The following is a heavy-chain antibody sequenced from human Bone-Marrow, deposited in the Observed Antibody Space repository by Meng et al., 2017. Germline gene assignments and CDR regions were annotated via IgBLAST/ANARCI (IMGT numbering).Heavy chain of an antibody. Sequence: ETLSLTCAASGFTFDDYGMSWVRQAPGKGLEWVSGINWNGGSTGYADSVKGRFTISRDNAKNSLYLQMNSPRAEDTALYYCATTDYYDTSGYYPFDYWGQGTLVTVSS. CDR1: GFTFDDYG. D-gene: IGHD3-22*01. CDR2: INWNGGST. J-gene: IGHJ4*02. V-gene: IGHV3-20*04. CDR3: ATTDYYDTSGYYPFDY.